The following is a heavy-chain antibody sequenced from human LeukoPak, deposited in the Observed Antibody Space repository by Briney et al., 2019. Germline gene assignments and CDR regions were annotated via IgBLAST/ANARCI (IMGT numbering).Heavy chain of an antibody. CDR2: INSDGSST. CDR1: GFTVSSNC. V-gene: IGHV3-74*01. D-gene: IGHD3-22*01. J-gene: IGHJ4*02. CDR3: ARGSGYSNYYFDY. Sequence: GGSLRLSCAASGFTVSSNCMSWVRQAPGKGLVWVSRINSDGSSTSYADSVKGRFTISRDNAKNTLYLQMNSLRAEDTAVYYCARGSGYSNYYFDYWGQGTLVTVSS.